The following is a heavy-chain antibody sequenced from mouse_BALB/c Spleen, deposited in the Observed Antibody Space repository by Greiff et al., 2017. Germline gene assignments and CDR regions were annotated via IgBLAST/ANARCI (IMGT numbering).Heavy chain of an antibody. Sequence: VQLQQPGAELVRPGASVKLSCKASGYTFTSYWMNWVKQRPEQGLEWIGRIDPYDSATHYNQKFKDKAILTVDKSSSTAYMQLSSLTSEDSAVYYCARWAIYYGNSYAMDYWGQGTSVTVSS. CDR1: GYTFTSYW. D-gene: IGHD2-1*01. CDR2: IDPYDSAT. V-gene: IGHV1-52*01. J-gene: IGHJ4*01. CDR3: ARWAIYYGNSYAMDY.